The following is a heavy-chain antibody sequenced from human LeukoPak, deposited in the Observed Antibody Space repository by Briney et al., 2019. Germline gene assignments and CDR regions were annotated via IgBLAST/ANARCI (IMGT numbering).Heavy chain of an antibody. J-gene: IGHJ4*02. CDR3: ARGTWDY. Sequence: PGGSLRLSCAASGFAFSSSNYMTWVRQAPGKGLEWVSVIYNAGSTFYADSVKGRFTISRDNAKNTLYLQMNSLRAEDTAVYYCARGTWDYWGQGTLVTVSS. V-gene: IGHV3-53*01. CDR2: IYNAGST. CDR1: GFAFSSSNY.